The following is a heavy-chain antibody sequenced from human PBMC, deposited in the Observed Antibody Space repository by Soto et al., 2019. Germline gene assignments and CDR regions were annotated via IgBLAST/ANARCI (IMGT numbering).Heavy chain of an antibody. J-gene: IGHJ4*02. CDR2: IYHSGST. Sequence: PSETLSLTCAVSGGSISSGGYSWSWIRQPPGKGLEWIGYIYHSGSTNYNPSLKSRVTISVDTSKNQFSLKLSSVTAADTAVYYCASQGRGYSYGRDYYFDYWGQGTLVTVSS. V-gene: IGHV4-30-2*01. CDR3: ASQGRGYSYGRDYYFDY. D-gene: IGHD5-18*01. CDR1: GGSISSGGYS.